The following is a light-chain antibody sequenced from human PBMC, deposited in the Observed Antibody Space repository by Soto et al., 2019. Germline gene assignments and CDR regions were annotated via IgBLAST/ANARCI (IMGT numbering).Light chain of an antibody. CDR2: EVS. J-gene: IGLJ1*01. V-gene: IGLV2-8*01. Sequence: QSVLTQPPSASGSPGQSVTISCTGTSSDVGGYNYVSWYQQHPGKAPKLMIYEVSKRPSGVPDRFSGSKSGNTASLTVSGLQAEDEADYYXXXXXXSNNLGVFGTGTXVT. CDR1: SSDVGGYNY. CDR3: XXXXXSNNLGV.